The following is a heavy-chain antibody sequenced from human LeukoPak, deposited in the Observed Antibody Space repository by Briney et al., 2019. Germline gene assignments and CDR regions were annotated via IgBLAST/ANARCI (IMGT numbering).Heavy chain of an antibody. CDR2: ISSSGNNI. J-gene: IGHJ4*02. V-gene: IGHV3-48*03. D-gene: IGHD3-10*01. Sequence: GGSLRLSCAASGFTFSNHEMNWVRQAPGKGLEWVSYISSSGNNIYYADSVKGRFTISRDNAKNSLYLQMNSLRAEDTAVYYCARDLGYYGSGSYDWGQGTLVTVSS. CDR1: GFTFSNHE. CDR3: ARDLGYYGSGSYD.